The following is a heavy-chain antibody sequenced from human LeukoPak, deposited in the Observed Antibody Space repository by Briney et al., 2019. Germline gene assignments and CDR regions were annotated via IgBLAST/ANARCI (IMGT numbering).Heavy chain of an antibody. D-gene: IGHD2-2*01. CDR2: ISGSGVST. CDR1: GFTFSNFV. Sequence: GSLRLSCAASGFTFSNFVMNWVRQAPGKGLEWVSSISGSGVSTSYADSVKGRFTISRDNSENTLYLQMSSLRVEDTAVYYCARGPVPSDYFDYWGQGTLVTVSS. V-gene: IGHV3-23*01. J-gene: IGHJ4*02. CDR3: ARGPVPSDYFDY.